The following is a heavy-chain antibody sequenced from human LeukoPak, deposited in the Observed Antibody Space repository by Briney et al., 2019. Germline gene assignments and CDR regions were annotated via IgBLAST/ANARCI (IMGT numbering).Heavy chain of an antibody. CDR1: GFTFDDYA. D-gene: IGHD3/OR15-3a*01. CDR2: ISWNSGST. Sequence: GRSLRLSCAASGFTFDDYAMHWVRQVPGKGLEWVSGISWNSGSTGYAGSVKGRFTMSRDNTKSSLYLQMNSLTPDDTALYYCVRGNFGPAQWFDPWGQGTLVTVSS. CDR3: VRGNFGPAQWFDP. V-gene: IGHV3-9*01. J-gene: IGHJ5*02.